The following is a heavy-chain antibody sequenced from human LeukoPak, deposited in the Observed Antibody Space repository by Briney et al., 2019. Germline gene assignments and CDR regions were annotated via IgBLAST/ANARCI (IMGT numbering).Heavy chain of an antibody. CDR3: VKENTSWRMVYFDY. J-gene: IGHJ4*02. D-gene: IGHD2-2*01. V-gene: IGHV3-64D*06. CDR2: ISSNGGST. CDR1: GFTFSSYA. Sequence: GGSLRLSCLASGFTFSSYAMHWVRQAPGKGLEYVSAISSNGGSTYYADSVKGRFTISRDNSKNTLYLQMSSLRAEDTAVYYCVKENTSWRMVYFDYWGQGTLVTVSS.